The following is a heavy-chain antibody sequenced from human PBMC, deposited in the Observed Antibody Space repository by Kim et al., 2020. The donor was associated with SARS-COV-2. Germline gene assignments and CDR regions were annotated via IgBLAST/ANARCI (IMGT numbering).Heavy chain of an antibody. V-gene: IGHV4-39*01. CDR1: GGSISSSSYY. D-gene: IGHD4-17*01. Sequence: SETLSLTCTVSGGSISSSSYYWGWIRQPPGKGLEWIGSIYYSGSTYYNPSLKSRVTISVDTSKNQFSLKLSSVTAADTAVYYCARRPTHDYGDYLGDYWGQGSLVTVSS. CDR2: IYYSGST. CDR3: ARRPTHDYGDYLGDY. J-gene: IGHJ4*02.